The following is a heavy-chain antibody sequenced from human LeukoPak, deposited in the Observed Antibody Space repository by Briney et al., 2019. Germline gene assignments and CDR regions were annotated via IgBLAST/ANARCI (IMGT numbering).Heavy chain of an antibody. Sequence: GASVKVSCKASGYTFTSYDINWVRQATGQGLEWMGWMNPNSGNIGYAQKFQGRVTITADKSTSTAYMELSSLRSEDTAVYYCATDYGSGSYGHDAFDIWGQGTMVTVSS. CDR2: MNPNSGNI. CDR3: ATDYGSGSYGHDAFDI. V-gene: IGHV1-8*01. CDR1: GYTFTSYD. J-gene: IGHJ3*02. D-gene: IGHD3-10*01.